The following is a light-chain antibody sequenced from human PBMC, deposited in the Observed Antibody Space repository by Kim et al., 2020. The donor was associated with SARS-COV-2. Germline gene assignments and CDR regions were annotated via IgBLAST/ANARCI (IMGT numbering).Light chain of an antibody. Sequence: GKRVTTACTRSSGGVAGDYARWYDQRPGSAPATVIYADNERPSGVPDRFSGSSDTSSNSASLTISGLKTEDEADYYCHSHDRNNHVFGTGTKVTVL. CDR1: SGGVAGDY. V-gene: IGLV6-57*03. J-gene: IGLJ1*01. CDR2: ADN. CDR3: HSHDRNNHV.